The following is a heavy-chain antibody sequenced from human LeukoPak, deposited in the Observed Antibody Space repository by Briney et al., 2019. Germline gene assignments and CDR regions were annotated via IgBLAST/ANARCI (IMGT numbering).Heavy chain of an antibody. Sequence: GGSLRLSCAASGFTFSSYSMNWVRQAPGKGLEWVSSISSSSSYIYYADSVKGRFTISRDNAKNSLYLQMNSLRAEDTAVYYCASGYCSGGSCYSGVFDIWGQGTMVTVSS. CDR2: ISSSSSYI. V-gene: IGHV3-21*01. CDR3: ASGYCSGGSCYSGVFDI. D-gene: IGHD2-15*01. CDR1: GFTFSSYS. J-gene: IGHJ3*02.